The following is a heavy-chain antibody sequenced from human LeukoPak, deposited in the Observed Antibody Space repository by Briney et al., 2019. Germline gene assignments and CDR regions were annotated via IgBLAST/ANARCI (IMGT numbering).Heavy chain of an antibody. D-gene: IGHD1-26*01. CDR2: ISSSSSYI. V-gene: IGHV3-21*01. J-gene: IGHJ5*02. Sequence: GGSLRLSCAASGFTFSSYSMNWVRQAPGKGLEWVSSISSSSSYIYYADSVKGRFTISRDNAKNSLYLQMNSLRAEDTAVYCCARDVPRAGIVGATTPWGQGTLVTVSS. CDR1: GFTFSSYS. CDR3: ARDVPRAGIVGATTP.